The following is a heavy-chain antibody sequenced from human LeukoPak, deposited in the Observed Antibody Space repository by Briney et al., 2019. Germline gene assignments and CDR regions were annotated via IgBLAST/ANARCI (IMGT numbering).Heavy chain of an antibody. D-gene: IGHD1/OR15-1a*01. V-gene: IGHV1-46*01. CDR1: GYTFGTHW. CDR3: ARDYSGEWEQLTGWWFDP. CDR2: INPSGDFR. Sequence: ASVKVSRKASGYTFGTHWMHWVRQAPGQGLEWMGIINPSGDFRSYAQKFQGRITVTRDMSTRTVYMELSDLRPEDTAVYYCARDYSGEWEQLTGWWFDPWGQGTLVIVSS. J-gene: IGHJ5*02.